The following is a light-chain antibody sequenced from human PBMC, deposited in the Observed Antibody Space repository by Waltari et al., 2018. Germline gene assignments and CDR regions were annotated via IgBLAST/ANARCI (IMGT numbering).Light chain of an antibody. Sequence: DIQLTPSPSFLSASVGDRVTITCRASQDISRYLAWYQQKPGKAPKLLMYTASTLQSVVPSRFSGSGSGTEFTLTISSLQPEDFATYYCQQLKSYPLTFGGGTKVEIK. CDR2: TAS. CDR1: QDISRY. J-gene: IGKJ4*01. V-gene: IGKV1-9*01. CDR3: QQLKSYPLT.